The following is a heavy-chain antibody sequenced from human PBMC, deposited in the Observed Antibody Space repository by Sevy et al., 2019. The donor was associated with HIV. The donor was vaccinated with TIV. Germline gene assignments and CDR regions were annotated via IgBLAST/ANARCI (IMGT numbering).Heavy chain of an antibody. CDR1: GYTFTDYY. V-gene: IGHV1-2*02. CDR3: ARLTAKLKSDIYGMAV. D-gene: IGHD2-21*02. Sequence: ASVKVSCKASGYTFTDYYIHWVRQAPGQGLEWMAWINPNDGVTKYAQRFQDGVTVTRDTSVSTAYMELRGLRYDDTAIYYCARLTAKLKSDIYGMAVWGPGTTVTASS. J-gene: IGHJ6*02. CDR2: INPNDGVT.